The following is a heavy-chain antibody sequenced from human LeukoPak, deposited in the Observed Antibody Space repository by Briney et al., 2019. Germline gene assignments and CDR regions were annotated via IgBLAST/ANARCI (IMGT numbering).Heavy chain of an antibody. Sequence: ASVTVSCKASGYTFTGNFIHWVRQAPGQGHEWVGWINPNGGGTNYAQKFQGRVTMTRDTSISTAYMDLSSLTSEDTAIYYCARGHSSLRLYYFDYWGQGTLVTVSS. CDR1: GYTFTGNF. J-gene: IGHJ4*02. D-gene: IGHD6-6*01. CDR2: INPNGGGT. V-gene: IGHV1-2*02. CDR3: ARGHSSLRLYYFDY.